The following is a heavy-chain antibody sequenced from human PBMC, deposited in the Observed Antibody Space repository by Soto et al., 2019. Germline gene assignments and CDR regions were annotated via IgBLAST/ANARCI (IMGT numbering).Heavy chain of an antibody. V-gene: IGHV3-7*01. CDR2: MKQDGSEK. D-gene: IGHD3-3*01. CDR1: GFTFSSYW. J-gene: IGHJ4*02. Sequence: GGSLRLSCAASGFTFSSYWMSWVRQAPGKGLEWVANMKQDGSEKYYVDSVKGRFTISRDNAKNSLYLQMNSLRAEDTAVYYCARRPQNYDFWSGRPQYYFDYWGQGTLVIVSS. CDR3: ARRPQNYDFWSGRPQYYFDY.